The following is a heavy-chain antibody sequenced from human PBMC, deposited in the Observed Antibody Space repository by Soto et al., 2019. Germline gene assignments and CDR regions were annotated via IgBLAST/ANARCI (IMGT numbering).Heavy chain of an antibody. CDR3: ARATTVTTIYDY. D-gene: IGHD4-17*01. V-gene: IGHV3-66*01. CDR2: IYSGGTT. J-gene: IGHJ4*02. CDR1: GFTVSSNY. Sequence: VQLVESGGGLVQPGGSLRLSCAASGFTVSSNYMSWVRQAPGKGLEWVSIIYSGGTTYYADSVKDRFTISRDNSKNTLYLQMNSLRAEDTAVYYCARATTVTTIYDYWGQGTLVTVS.